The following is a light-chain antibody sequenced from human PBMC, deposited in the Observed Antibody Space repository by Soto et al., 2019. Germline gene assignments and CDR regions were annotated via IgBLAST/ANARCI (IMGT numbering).Light chain of an antibody. Sequence: EIVLTQSPGTLSLSPGERATLSCRASQSVSSSYLAWYQQKPGQAPRLLIYGASSRATGIPDRFSGSWSGTDFTLTISRLEPEDFAVYYCQQYGSSRTFGGGTKVEIK. CDR3: QQYGSSRT. J-gene: IGKJ4*01. CDR2: GAS. CDR1: QSVSSSY. V-gene: IGKV3-20*01.